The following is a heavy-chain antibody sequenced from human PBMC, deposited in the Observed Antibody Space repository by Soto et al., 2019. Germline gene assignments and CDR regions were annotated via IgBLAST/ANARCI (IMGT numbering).Heavy chain of an antibody. Sequence: QVQLVQSGAEVRQPASSVKVSCKTSGGTFSSYAISWVRQAPGQGLEWMGGIVPIVDTSTYAQKFQGRVTITADEATSTVYMELSSLRSDDTAVFYCVRVIAIRGVPDNLGQGTLVTASS. D-gene: IGHD5-12*01. V-gene: IGHV1-69*12. J-gene: IGHJ4*02. CDR2: IVPIVDTS. CDR3: VRVIAIRGVPDN. CDR1: GGTFSSYA.